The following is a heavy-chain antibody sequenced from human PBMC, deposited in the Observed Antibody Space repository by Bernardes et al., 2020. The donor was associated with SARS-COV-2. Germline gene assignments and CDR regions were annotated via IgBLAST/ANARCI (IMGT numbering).Heavy chain of an antibody. CDR3: AKQPAYYGSGSFYTDFDYFDY. Sequence: GGSLRLSCAASGFTFRSYAMSWVRQAPGKGLEWVATISGSGGTIYADSVKGRFTIARDISNNTLYVQMKSLRAEDTAVYFCAKQPAYYGSGSFYTDFDYFDYWGQGALVTVLS. CDR2: ISGSGGT. CDR1: GFTFRSYA. J-gene: IGHJ4*02. D-gene: IGHD3-10*01. V-gene: IGHV3-23*01.